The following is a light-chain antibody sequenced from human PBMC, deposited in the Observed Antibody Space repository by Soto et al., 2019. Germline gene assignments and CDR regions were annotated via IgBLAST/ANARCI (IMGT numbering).Light chain of an antibody. J-gene: IGKJ1*01. Sequence: DIPLTQSPSFLSASVGDRVTITCRASQGISSYLAWYQQKPGKAPKLLIYAASTLQSGVPSRFSGSGSVTEFTLTISSLQPEDFAAYYCQQVNSSPWTFGQGTKVEVK. CDR3: QQVNSSPWT. CDR1: QGISSY. V-gene: IGKV1-9*01. CDR2: AAS.